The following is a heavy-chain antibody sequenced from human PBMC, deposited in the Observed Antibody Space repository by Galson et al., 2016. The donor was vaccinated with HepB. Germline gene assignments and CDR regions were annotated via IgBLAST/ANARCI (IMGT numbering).Heavy chain of an antibody. CDR1: GFTFDDHG. J-gene: IGHJ4*02. V-gene: IGHV3-66*01. CDR3: ARSFSSGWSPIDY. D-gene: IGHD6-19*01. CDR2: FYSAYST. Sequence: SLRLSCAASGFTFDDHGLSWVRQVPGKGLEWVSTFYSAYSTYYAESVKGRFTISRDTSKNTLYLQLNSLRAEDTAVYYCARSFSSGWSPIDYWGQGALVTVSS.